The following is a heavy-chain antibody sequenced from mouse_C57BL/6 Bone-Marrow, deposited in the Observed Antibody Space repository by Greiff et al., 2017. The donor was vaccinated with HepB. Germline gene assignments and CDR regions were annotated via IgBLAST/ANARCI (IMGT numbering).Heavy chain of an antibody. J-gene: IGHJ2*01. CDR3: ARSYDYDFDY. CDR1: GYTFTSYW. V-gene: IGHV1-69*01. Sequence: QVQLQQPGAELVMPGASVKLSCKASGYTFTSYWMHWVKQRPGQGLEWIGEIDPSDSYTNYTQKFKGKSTLTVDKSSSTAYMQLSSLTSEDSAVYYCARSYDYDFDYEGQGTTLTVSS. D-gene: IGHD2-4*01. CDR2: IDPSDSYT.